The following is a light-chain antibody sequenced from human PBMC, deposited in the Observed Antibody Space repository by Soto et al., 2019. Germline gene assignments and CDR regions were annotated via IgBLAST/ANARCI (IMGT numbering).Light chain of an antibody. J-gene: IGKJ2*01. CDR2: NAS. CDR3: QQRSDWPPIYT. V-gene: IGKV3-11*01. Sequence: EIVLTQSPATLSLSPGERATLSCRARQNLGRYFAGYQQKPGQAPRLLIYNASHRATGIPDRFSSSGSGTDSPLIISSLEPEDFAVYYCQQRSDWPPIYTFGQGTKLEI. CDR1: QNLGRY.